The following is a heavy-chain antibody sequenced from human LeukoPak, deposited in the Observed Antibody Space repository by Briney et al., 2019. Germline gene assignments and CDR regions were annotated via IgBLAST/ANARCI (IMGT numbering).Heavy chain of an antibody. Sequence: SETLSLTCTVSGGFISSYYWSWIRQPAGKGLEWIGRISISESTNYNPSLKSRVTILVDKSKNQFSLNLTSVTAADTAVYYCATERDRFYTDVWGKGTTVTVSS. J-gene: IGHJ6*03. CDR1: GGFISSYY. CDR2: ISISEST. D-gene: IGHD3-3*01. V-gene: IGHV4-4*07. CDR3: ATERDRFYTDV.